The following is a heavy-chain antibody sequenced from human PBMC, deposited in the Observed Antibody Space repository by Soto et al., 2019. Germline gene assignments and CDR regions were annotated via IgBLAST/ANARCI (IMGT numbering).Heavy chain of an antibody. CDR1: GASISSSTYF. CDR2: ISYNGKT. J-gene: IGHJ4*02. Sequence: SETLSLTCTVSGASISSSTYFWGWVRQPPGGGLEWIGSISYNGKTYYNPSLKSRVTLSVDTSKDQVSLKLSSVTAADTGVYYCAREVVAARPSPYFDYWGQGTLVTVSS. V-gene: IGHV4-39*07. D-gene: IGHD6-6*01. CDR3: AREVVAARPSPYFDY.